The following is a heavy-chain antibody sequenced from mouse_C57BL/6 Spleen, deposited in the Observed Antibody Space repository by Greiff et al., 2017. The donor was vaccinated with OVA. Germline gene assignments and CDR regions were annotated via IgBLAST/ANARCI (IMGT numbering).Heavy chain of an antibody. J-gene: IGHJ4*01. CDR2: IYPSDSET. D-gene: IGHD2-1*01. V-gene: IGHV1-61*01. CDR1: GYTFTSYW. Sequence: QVQLKQPGAELVRPGSSVKLSCKASGYTFTSYWMDWVKQRPGQGLEWIGNIYPSDSETHYNQKFKDKATLTVDKSSSTAYMQLSSLTSEDSAVYYCARGGFYYDYYAMDYWGQGTSVTVSS. CDR3: ARGGFYYDYYAMDY.